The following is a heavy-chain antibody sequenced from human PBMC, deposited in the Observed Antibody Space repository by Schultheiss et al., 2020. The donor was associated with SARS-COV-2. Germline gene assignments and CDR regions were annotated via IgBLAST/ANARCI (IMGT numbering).Heavy chain of an antibody. CDR3: ATGYCSGGSCYPLDY. CDR1: GGSISSGGYS. Sequence: SETLSLTCAVSGGSISSGGYSWSWIRQPPGKGLEWIGYIYHSGSTYYNPSLKSRVTISVDRSKNQFSLKLSSVTAADTAVYYCATGYCSGGSCYPLDYWGQGTLVTVSS. CDR2: IYHSGST. J-gene: IGHJ4*02. D-gene: IGHD2-15*01. V-gene: IGHV4-30-2*02.